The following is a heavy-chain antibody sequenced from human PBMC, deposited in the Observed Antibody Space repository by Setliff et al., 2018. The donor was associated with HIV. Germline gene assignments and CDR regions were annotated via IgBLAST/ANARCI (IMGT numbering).Heavy chain of an antibody. CDR2: INYSGTT. V-gene: IGHV4-38-2*02. CDR1: GYSVSSGYY. CDR3: ARDPHYFDRSGYYSYFYFDF. D-gene: IGHD3-22*01. J-gene: IGHJ4*02. Sequence: SETLSLTCIVSGYSVSSGYYWAWIRQPPGKGLEWIGAINYSGTTYYNPSLQNRVTMAVDTSKNQISLKLTSMTAADTAVYYCARDPHYFDRSGYYSYFYFDFWGQGTLVTVPS.